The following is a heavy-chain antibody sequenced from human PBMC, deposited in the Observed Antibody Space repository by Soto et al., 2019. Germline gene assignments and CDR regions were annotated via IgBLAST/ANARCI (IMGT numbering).Heavy chain of an antibody. CDR2: ISAYNGNT. Sequence: KHQGASVKVSCKASGYTFTSYGISWVRQAPGQGLEWMGWISAYNGNTNYAQKLQGRVTMTTDTSTSTAYMELRSLRSDDTAVYYCARGRLYYYDSSGNSAFDIWGQGTMVTVSS. CDR1: GYTFTSYG. CDR3: ARGRLYYYDSSGNSAFDI. V-gene: IGHV1-18*01. J-gene: IGHJ3*02. D-gene: IGHD3-22*01.